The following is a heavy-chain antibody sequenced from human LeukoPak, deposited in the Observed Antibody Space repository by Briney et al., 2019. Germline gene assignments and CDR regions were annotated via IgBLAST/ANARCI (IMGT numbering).Heavy chain of an antibody. V-gene: IGHV1-2*02. CDR1: GYTFTGPY. CDR2: INPNSGET. J-gene: IGHJ4*02. CDR3: AVLEYSSSSDLDY. Sequence: ASVKVSCEASGYTFTGPYMHWVRQAPGQGLEWMGWINPNSGETRYAEKLQGRVTVTRDTSISTAYMELNSLTSDDTAVYYCAVLEYSSSSDLDYWGQGTLVTVSS. D-gene: IGHD6-6*01.